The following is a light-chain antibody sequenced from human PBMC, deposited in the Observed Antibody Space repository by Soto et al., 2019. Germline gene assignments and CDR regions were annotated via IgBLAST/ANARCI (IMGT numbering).Light chain of an antibody. CDR1: QSVSSSY. Sequence: EIVLTQSPGTLSLSPGERATLSCRASQSVSSSYLAWYQQKPGQAPRLLIYGASSRATGIPDRFSGSGSGTDFTLTISSLQSEDFEVYYCQQYNKWPRTFGQGTKVDIK. CDR2: GAS. CDR3: QQYNKWPRT. J-gene: IGKJ1*01. V-gene: IGKV3-20*01.